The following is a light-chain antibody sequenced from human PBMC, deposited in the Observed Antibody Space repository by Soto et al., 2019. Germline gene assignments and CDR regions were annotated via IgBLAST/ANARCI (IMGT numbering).Light chain of an antibody. J-gene: IGKJ4*01. V-gene: IGKV4-1*01. CDR1: QSVLYNSNNINY. CDR2: WAS. CDR3: QQYYSTPLT. Sequence: DIVMTQSPDSLAVSLGERATINCKSSQSVLYNSNNINYLAWYQQKPGQPPKLLIYWASTRESGVPDRFSGSGSGTDFTLTISSLQAEDVAVYYCQQYYSTPLTFGGGTKVEIK.